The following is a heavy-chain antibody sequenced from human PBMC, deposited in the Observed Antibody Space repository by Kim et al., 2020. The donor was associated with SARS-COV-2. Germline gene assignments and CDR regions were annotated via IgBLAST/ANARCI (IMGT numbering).Heavy chain of an antibody. J-gene: IGHJ4*02. D-gene: IGHD3-10*01. V-gene: IGHV4-39*01. Sequence: PAHESRLTIAVDTCKNQFSLKLGSVTAADAAVYYCARCLPDYYGSGFDYWGQGTLVTVSS. CDR3: ARCLPDYYGSGFDY.